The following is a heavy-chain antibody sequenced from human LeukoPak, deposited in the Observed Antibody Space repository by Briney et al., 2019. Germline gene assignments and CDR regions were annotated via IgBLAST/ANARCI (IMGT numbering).Heavy chain of an antibody. CDR3: AKDRKGHYGSGSYSPEPLDY. D-gene: IGHD3-10*01. J-gene: IGHJ4*02. CDR2: ISYDGSNK. V-gene: IGHV3-30*18. CDR1: GFTFSSYW. Sequence: GGFLRLSCAASGFTFSSYWMHWVRQAPGKGLEWVAVISYDGSNKYYADSVKGRFTISRDNSKNTLYLRMSSLRAEDTAVYYCAKDRKGHYGSGSYSPEPLDYCGQGTLVTVSS.